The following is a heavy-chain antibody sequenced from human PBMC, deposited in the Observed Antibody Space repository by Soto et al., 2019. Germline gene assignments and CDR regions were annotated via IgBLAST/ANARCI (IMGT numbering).Heavy chain of an antibody. CDR1: GFTFSSYG. V-gene: IGHV3-33*01. D-gene: IGHD3-22*01. J-gene: IGHJ6*02. Sequence: QVQLVESGGGVVQPGRSLRLSCAASGFTFSSYGMHWVRQAPGKGLEWVAVIWYDGSNKYYADSVKGRFTISRDNSKNTLYLQMNSLRAEDTAVYYCARDHLVYYYDSSGYYPYSGGGDYYYGMDVWGQGTTVTVSS. CDR2: IWYDGSNK. CDR3: ARDHLVYYYDSSGYYPYSGGGDYYYGMDV.